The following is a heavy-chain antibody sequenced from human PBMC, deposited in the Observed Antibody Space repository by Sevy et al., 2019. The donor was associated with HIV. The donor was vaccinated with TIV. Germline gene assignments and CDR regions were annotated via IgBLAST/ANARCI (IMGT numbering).Heavy chain of an antibody. CDR1: GFTISRYS. J-gene: IGHJ4*02. CDR3: ASTLAAAGTSPFDY. CDR2: ISSSSSYI. D-gene: IGHD6-13*01. Sequence: GGSLRLSCAASGFTISRYSMNWVRQAPGKGLEWVSSISSSSSYIYYADSVKGRFTISRDNAKNSLYLQMNSLRAEDTAVYYCASTLAAAGTSPFDYWGQGTLVTVSS. V-gene: IGHV3-21*01.